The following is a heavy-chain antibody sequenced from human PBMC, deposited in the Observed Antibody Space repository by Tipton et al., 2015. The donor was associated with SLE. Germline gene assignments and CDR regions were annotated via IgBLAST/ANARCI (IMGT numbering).Heavy chain of an antibody. CDR2: VDSEDGTI. Sequence: QVQLVQSGAEVKRPGASVKVSCKVSGYNFIDLSFHWVRQAPGKGLEWMGGVDSEDGTIFYAQKFQDRVSVTGDTSTDTAYMELSSLSSEDTAVYYCAAAQTAEGGLHWGQGTLVTVSS. CDR3: AAAQTAEGGLH. D-gene: IGHD1-1*01. CDR1: GYNFIDLS. J-gene: IGHJ4*02. V-gene: IGHV1-24*01.